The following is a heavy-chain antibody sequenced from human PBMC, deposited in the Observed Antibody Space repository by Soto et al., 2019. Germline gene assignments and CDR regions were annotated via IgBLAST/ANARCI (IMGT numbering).Heavy chain of an antibody. CDR2: ISSSSSTI. V-gene: IGHV3-48*01. D-gene: IGHD5-12*01. CDR3: AGDLLRESGCDY. Sequence: EVQLVESGGGLVQPGGSLRLSCAASGFTFSSYSMNWVRQAPGKGLEWVSYISSSSSTIYYAESVTGRFTISRDNATNAFYRHSSSPRAEYTAEYFCAGDLLRESGCDYWGQGTVVTVSA. CDR1: GFTFSSYS. J-gene: IGHJ4*02.